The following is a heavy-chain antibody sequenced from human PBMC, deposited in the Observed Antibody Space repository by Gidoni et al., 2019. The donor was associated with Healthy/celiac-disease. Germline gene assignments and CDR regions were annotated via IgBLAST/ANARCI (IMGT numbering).Heavy chain of an antibody. CDR2: ISGSGGST. J-gene: IGHJ6*02. V-gene: IGHV3-23*01. Sequence: EVQLLESGGGLVQPGGSLRLSCAASGFTFSSYAMSWVRQAPGKGLEWVSAISGSGGSTYYADSVKGRFTISRDNSKNTLYLQMNSLRAEDTAVYYCARYYSGGGWYYYGMDVWGQGTTVTVSS. CDR1: GFTFSSYA. CDR3: ARYYSGGGWYYYGMDV. D-gene: IGHD2-15*01.